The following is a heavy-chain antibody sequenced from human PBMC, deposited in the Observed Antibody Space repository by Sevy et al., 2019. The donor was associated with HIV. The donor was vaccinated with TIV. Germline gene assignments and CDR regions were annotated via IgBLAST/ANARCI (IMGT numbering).Heavy chain of an antibody. Sequence: GGSLRLSCAVSGFAPSTYGMHWVRQAPGKGLEWVAVIGYDGSNKYYADSVKGRFSISRDNSRNTLFLQMDSLRAEDTAVYYCARDPRMYGDYLLAYFDYWGQGTLVTVSS. CDR3: ARDPRMYGDYLLAYFDY. CDR1: GFAPSTYG. V-gene: IGHV3-33*01. CDR2: IGYDGSNK. J-gene: IGHJ4*02. D-gene: IGHD2-8*01.